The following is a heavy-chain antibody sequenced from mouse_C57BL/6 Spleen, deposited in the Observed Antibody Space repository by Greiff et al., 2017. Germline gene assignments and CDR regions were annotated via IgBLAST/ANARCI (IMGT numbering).Heavy chain of an antibody. D-gene: IGHD1-2*01. Sequence: QVQLQQPGAELVKPGASVKLSCKASGYTFPSFWMHWGKQRPGQGLEWIGMIHSYSGSTYYKEKFKRKATLTVDKSSSTAYMQLSRLTSEDSAVYYCARGDLLRPFGYWGQGATLTVSS. CDR1: GYTFPSFW. CDR2: IHSYSGST. V-gene: IGHV1-64*01. CDR3: ARGDLLRPFGY. J-gene: IGHJ2*01.